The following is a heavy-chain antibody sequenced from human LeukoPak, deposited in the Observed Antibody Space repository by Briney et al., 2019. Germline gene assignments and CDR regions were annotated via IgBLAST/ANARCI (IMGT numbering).Heavy chain of an antibody. CDR1: GGSISSSSYC. CDR3: ARSRGYSYGYPFDY. CDR2: IYYDGST. D-gene: IGHD5-18*01. J-gene: IGHJ4*02. Sequence: SETLSLTCTVSGGSISSSSYCWGWIRQPPGKGLEGIGRIYYDGSTYYNPSLKSRLTISVDASKNQFSLTLSSVTAADTAVYYCARSRGYSYGYPFDYWGQGTLVTVSS. V-gene: IGHV4-39*01.